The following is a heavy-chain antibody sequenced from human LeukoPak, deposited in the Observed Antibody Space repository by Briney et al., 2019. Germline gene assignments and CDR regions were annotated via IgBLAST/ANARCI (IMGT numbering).Heavy chain of an antibody. V-gene: IGHV1-2*06. CDR1: GYTFTGYY. Sequence: ASVKVSXKASGYTFTGYYMHWVRQAPGQGLEWMGRINPNSGGTNYAQKFQGRVTMTRDTSISAAYMELSRLRSDDTAVYYCATYCSSTSCSKKPDYWGQGTLVTVSS. CDR2: INPNSGGT. CDR3: ATYCSSTSCSKKPDY. D-gene: IGHD2-2*01. J-gene: IGHJ4*02.